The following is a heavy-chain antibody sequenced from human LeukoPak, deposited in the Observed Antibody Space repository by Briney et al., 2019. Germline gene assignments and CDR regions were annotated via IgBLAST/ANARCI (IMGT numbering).Heavy chain of an antibody. J-gene: IGHJ4*02. CDR3: ARAVMVAVAGGRFDY. D-gene: IGHD6-19*01. CDR1: SGSISNGGYY. V-gene: IGHV4-39*07. Sequence: SETLSFTCTVSSGSISNGGYYWVWIRQPPGKGLEWIGSIYYSGTNYYNPSLTSRITISVDTSNNQFSLKLTSVTAADTAVYYCARAVMVAVAGGRFDYWGQGTLVTVSS. CDR2: IYYSGTN.